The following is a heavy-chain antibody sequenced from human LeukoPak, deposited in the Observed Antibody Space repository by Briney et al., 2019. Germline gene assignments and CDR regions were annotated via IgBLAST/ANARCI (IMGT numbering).Heavy chain of an antibody. J-gene: IGHJ4*02. V-gene: IGHV1-18*01. CDR1: GYNFKAYG. CDR2: ISGYNGDT. CDR3: ARDMGYDVQRREY. Sequence: ASVKVSCKASGYNFKAYGLTWVRQAPGQGLEWMGWISGYNGDTNYAQNLQGRVTMTTDASTNTAYMELRSLTSDDTAVYYCARDMGYDVQRREYWGQGTLVTVSS. D-gene: IGHD3-22*01.